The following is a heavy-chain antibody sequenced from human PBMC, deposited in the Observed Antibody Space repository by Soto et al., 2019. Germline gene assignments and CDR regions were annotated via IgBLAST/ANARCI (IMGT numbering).Heavy chain of an antibody. Sequence: SVKVSCKASGGTFSSYAISWVRQAPGQGLEWMGGIIPIFGTANYAQKFQGRVTITADESTSTAYMELSSLRSGDTAVYYCARDPRRDCSGGSCNYYYGMDVWGQGTTVTVSS. V-gene: IGHV1-69*13. D-gene: IGHD2-15*01. J-gene: IGHJ6*02. CDR2: IIPIFGTA. CDR1: GGTFSSYA. CDR3: ARDPRRDCSGGSCNYYYGMDV.